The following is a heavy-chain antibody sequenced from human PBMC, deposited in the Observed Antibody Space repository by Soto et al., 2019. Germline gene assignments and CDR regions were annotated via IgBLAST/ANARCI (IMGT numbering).Heavy chain of an antibody. J-gene: IGHJ3*02. Sequence: PSETLSLTCTVSGGSISSYYWSWIRQPPGKGLECIGYIYYSGCTNYNPSLKSRVSISVDTSKNQFSLTLSSVTAADTAVYYCARVDYPTAFDIWGQGTMVTVSS. D-gene: IGHD4-17*01. V-gene: IGHV4-59*12. CDR2: IYYSGCT. CDR1: GGSISSYY. CDR3: ARVDYPTAFDI.